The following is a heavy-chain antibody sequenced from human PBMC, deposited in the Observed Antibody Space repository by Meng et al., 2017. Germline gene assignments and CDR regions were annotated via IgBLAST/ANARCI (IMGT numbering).Heavy chain of an antibody. V-gene: IGHV1-69*06. CDR1: GGTFSSYA. CDR2: IIPIFGTA. J-gene: IGHJ4*02. CDR3: ARGGIAVAIDY. Sequence: QVQLVQSGAEGKKPGFSVKVSCKASGGTFSSYAISWVRQAPGQGLEWMGGIIPIFGTANYAQKFQGRVTITADKSTSTAYMELSSLRSDDTAVYYCARGGIAVAIDYWGQGTLVTVSS. D-gene: IGHD6-19*01.